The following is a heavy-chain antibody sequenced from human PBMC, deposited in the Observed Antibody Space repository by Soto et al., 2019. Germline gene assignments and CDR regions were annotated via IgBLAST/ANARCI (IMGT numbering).Heavy chain of an antibody. CDR2: ISGSGGVT. D-gene: IGHD6-6*01. CDR3: AKEKFNRSSGFQDY. Sequence: GGSLRLSCAASGFTFSSNAMSWVRQAPGKGLEWVLAISGSGGVTYYADSVKGNFTISTDNSKNTLYLQMNSLRAEDTALYYCAKEKFNRSSGFQDYWGQGTLVTVSS. CDR1: GFTFSSNA. J-gene: IGHJ4*02. V-gene: IGHV3-23*01.